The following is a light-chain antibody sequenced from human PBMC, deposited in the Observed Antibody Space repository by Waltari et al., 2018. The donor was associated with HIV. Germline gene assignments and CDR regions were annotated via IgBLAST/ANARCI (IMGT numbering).Light chain of an antibody. CDR1: QIVSGTY. Sequence: EVVLTPSPGTLSLSPGERATLSCRAGQIVSGTYLAWFQVKPGQAPRLLIYGAVNRATGIPDRFSGSGSGTDFTLTSDRLEPEDFAVYYCQQYDSSPPGTFGQGTKVEIK. CDR3: QQYDSSPPGT. V-gene: IGKV3-20*01. CDR2: GAV. J-gene: IGKJ1*01.